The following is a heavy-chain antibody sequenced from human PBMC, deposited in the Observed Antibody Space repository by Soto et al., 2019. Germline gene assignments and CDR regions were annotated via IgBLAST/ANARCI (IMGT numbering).Heavy chain of an antibody. CDR2: ISYDGSNK. CDR3: AKDPSRIVGVNFDY. V-gene: IGHV3-30*18. Sequence: GGSLRLSCAASGFTFSSYGMRWVRQAPGKGLEWVAVISYDGSNKYYADSVKGRFTISRDNSKNTLYLQMNSLRAEDTAVYYCAKDPSRIVGVNFDYWGQGTLVTVSS. CDR1: GFTFSSYG. J-gene: IGHJ4*02. D-gene: IGHD1-26*01.